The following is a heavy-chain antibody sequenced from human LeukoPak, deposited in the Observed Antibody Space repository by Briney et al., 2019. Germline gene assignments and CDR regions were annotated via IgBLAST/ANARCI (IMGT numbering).Heavy chain of an antibody. D-gene: IGHD3-22*01. Sequence: SETLSLTCTVSGDSIINYYWSWIRQPAGKGLQWIGRINTSGSTNYNPSLKSRVTMSVDTSRDQFSLKLSPVTAADTAVYYCAGDSYYDSANLFYWGQGALVTVSS. CDR3: AGDSYYDSANLFY. V-gene: IGHV4-4*07. CDR1: GDSIINYY. J-gene: IGHJ4*02. CDR2: INTSGST.